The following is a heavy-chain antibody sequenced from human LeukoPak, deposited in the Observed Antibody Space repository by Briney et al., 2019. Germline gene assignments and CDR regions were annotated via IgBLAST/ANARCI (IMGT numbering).Heavy chain of an antibody. V-gene: IGHV3-30*02. CDR2: IRYDGSNK. Sequence: GGSLRLSCAASGFTFSSYGMHWVRQAPGRGLEWVAFIRYDGSNKYYADSVKGRFTISRDNSKNTLYLQMNSLRAEDTAVYYCAKEDIVVVVAAEPFDYWGQGTLVIVSS. J-gene: IGHJ4*02. D-gene: IGHD2-15*01. CDR1: GFTFSSYG. CDR3: AKEDIVVVVAAEPFDY.